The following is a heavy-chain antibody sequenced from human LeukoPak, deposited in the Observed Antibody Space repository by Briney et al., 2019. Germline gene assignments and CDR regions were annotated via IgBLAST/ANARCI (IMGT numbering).Heavy chain of an antibody. J-gene: IGHJ3*02. CDR2: ISSSSIYI. D-gene: IGHD2-15*01. CDR3: ARDGTICSGGSCYYAFDI. V-gene: IGHV3-21*01. CDR1: GFTFNTYT. Sequence: GGSLRLSCAASGFTFNTYTINWVRQAPGKGLEWVSSISSSSIYIYYADSLKGRFTISRDNAKNSLYLHIDSLRAEDTAVYYCARDGTICSGGSCYYAFDIWGQGTMVTVSS.